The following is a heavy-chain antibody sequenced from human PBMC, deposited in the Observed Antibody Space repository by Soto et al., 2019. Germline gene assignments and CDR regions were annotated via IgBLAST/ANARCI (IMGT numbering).Heavy chain of an antibody. CDR2: INHSGST. V-gene: IGHV4-34*01. CDR3: ARLPPTRAPDY. D-gene: IGHD2-15*01. J-gene: IGHJ4*02. CDR1: GGSFSGYY. Sequence: PSETLSLTCAVYGGSFSGYYWSWIRQPPGKGLEWIGEINHSGSTNYNPSLKSRVTISVDTSKNQFSLKLSSVTAADTAVYYCARLPPTRAPDYWGQGTLVTGSS.